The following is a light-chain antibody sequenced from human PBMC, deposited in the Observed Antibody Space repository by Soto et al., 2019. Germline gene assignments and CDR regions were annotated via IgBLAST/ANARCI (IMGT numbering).Light chain of an antibody. CDR3: QQYNSYSGT. Sequence: DIQMTQSPSTLSASVGDRVTITCRASQRISNWLAWYQQKPGKAPKLVIYRASTLESGVPSRFSGSGSGTEFTLTISSLQPDDFATYFCQQYNSYSGTFGPGTKVDTK. V-gene: IGKV1-5*03. CDR1: QRISNW. J-gene: IGKJ3*01. CDR2: RAS.